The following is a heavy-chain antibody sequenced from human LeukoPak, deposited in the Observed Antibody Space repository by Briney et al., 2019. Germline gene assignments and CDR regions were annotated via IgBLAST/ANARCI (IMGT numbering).Heavy chain of an antibody. D-gene: IGHD4-23*01. CDR2: MYYSGSS. Sequence: PSETLSLTCTVSGGSISGYYWNWIRQTPGKGLEWIGYMYYSGSSTYNPSPKSRVSISVDTSKNQFSLKLNSVTAADTAIYYCARDSGDYGGNPYYFDYWGPGTLVTVSS. CDR1: GGSISGYY. CDR3: ARDSGDYGGNPYYFDY. J-gene: IGHJ4*02. V-gene: IGHV4-59*01.